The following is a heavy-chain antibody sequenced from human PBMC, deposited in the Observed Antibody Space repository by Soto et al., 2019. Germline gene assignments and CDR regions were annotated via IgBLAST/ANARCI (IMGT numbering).Heavy chain of an antibody. J-gene: IGHJ6*02. V-gene: IGHV3-49*04. CDR3: TRPRNYDYGDYMNDYYYGMDV. CDR1: GFTFSSYA. D-gene: IGHD4-17*01. Sequence: PGGSLRLSCSASGFTFSSYAMHWVRQAPGKGLEWVGFIRSKAYGGTTEYAASVKGRFTISRDDSKSIAYLQMNSLKTEDTAVYYCTRPRNYDYGDYMNDYYYGMDVWGQGTTVTVSS. CDR2: IRSKAYGGTT.